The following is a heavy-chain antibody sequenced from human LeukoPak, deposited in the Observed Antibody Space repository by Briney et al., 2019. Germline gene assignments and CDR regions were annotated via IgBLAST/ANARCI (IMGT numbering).Heavy chain of an antibody. CDR3: ARDPSNYDFWSGSDK. V-gene: IGHV3-21*01. J-gene: IGHJ4*02. CDR1: GFTFSSYS. D-gene: IGHD3-3*01. Sequence: NSGGSLRLSCAASGFTFSSYSMNWVRQAPGKGLEWVSSISSGSSYIYYADSVKGRFTISRDNAKNSLYLQMNSLIAEDTAVYYCARDPSNYDFWSGSDKWGQGTLVTVSS. CDR2: ISSGSSYI.